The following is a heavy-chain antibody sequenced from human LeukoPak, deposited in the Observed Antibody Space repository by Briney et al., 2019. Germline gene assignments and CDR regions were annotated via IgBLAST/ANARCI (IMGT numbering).Heavy chain of an antibody. CDR1: GGSISSSSYY. D-gene: IGHD6-19*01. J-gene: IGHJ5*02. CDR2: IYYSGST. CDR3: ARATRGRLVRYNRFDP. Sequence: SETLSLTCTVSGGSISSSSYYWGWIRQPPGKGLEWIGSIYYSGSTYYNPSLKSRVTISVDTSKNQFSLKLSSVTAADTAVYYCARATRGRLVRYNRFDPWGQGTLVTVSS. V-gene: IGHV4-39*01.